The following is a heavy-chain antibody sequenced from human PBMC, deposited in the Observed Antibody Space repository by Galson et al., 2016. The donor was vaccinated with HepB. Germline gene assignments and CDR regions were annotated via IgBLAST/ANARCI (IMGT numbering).Heavy chain of an antibody. Sequence: SLRLSCAVSGFTFRNYGMTWVRQAPGKGLECVSSISMSGASTDYADSVKGRFTISRDNSKNTLYLQMISLRVEDTAIYYCVQGSTAPAVWGKGTTVTVSS. J-gene: IGHJ6*04. CDR2: ISMSGAST. CDR3: VQGSTAPAV. CDR1: GFTFRNYG. V-gene: IGHV3-23*01. D-gene: IGHD2-2*01.